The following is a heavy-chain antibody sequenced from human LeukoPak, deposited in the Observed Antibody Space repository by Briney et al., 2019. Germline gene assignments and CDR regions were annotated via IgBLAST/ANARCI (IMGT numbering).Heavy chain of an antibody. CDR1: GFTFSCYS. D-gene: IGHD2-15*01. CDR3: ARVVVVAATPIDY. J-gene: IGHJ4*02. Sequence: PGGSLRLSYAASGFTFSCYSMNWVRQAPGKGLEWVSSISSSSSYIYYADSVKGRFTISRDNAKNSLYLQMNSLRAEDTAVYYCARVVVVAATPIDYWGQGTLVTVSS. V-gene: IGHV3-21*01. CDR2: ISSSSSYI.